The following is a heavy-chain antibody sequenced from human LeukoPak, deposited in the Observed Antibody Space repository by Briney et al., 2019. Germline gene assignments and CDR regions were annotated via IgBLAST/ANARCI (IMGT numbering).Heavy chain of an antibody. Sequence: ASVKVSCKASGYTFTSYGISWVRQAPGQGLEWMGWISAYNGNTNYAQKLQGRVTKTTDTSTSTAYMELRSLRSDDTAVYYCARDRYCSSTSCYNRDYYYGMDVWGQGTTVTVSS. CDR1: GYTFTSYG. CDR2: ISAYNGNT. J-gene: IGHJ6*02. CDR3: ARDRYCSSTSCYNRDYYYGMDV. V-gene: IGHV1-18*01. D-gene: IGHD2-2*02.